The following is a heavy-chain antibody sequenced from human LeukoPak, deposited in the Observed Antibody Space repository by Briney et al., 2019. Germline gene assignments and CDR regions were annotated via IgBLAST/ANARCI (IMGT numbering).Heavy chain of an antibody. J-gene: IGHJ4*02. Sequence: PSETLSLTCTVSGGSISSSSYYWGWIRQPPGKGLEWIGSIYYSGSTYYNPSLKSRVTISVDTSKNQFSLKLSSVTAADTAVYYCARVATYYYDSSGYRYFDYWGQGTLVTVSS. CDR3: ARVATYYYDSSGYRYFDY. D-gene: IGHD3-22*01. CDR2: IYYSGST. V-gene: IGHV4-39*07. CDR1: GGSISSSSYY.